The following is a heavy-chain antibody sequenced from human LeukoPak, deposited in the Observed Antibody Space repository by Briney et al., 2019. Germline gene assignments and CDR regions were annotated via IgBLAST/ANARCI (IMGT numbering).Heavy chain of an antibody. CDR2: ILYDGSNK. Sequence: PGGSLRLSCAAPGFTFSSYAMHWVRQAPGKGLEWVAVILYDGSNKYYADSVKGRFTISRDNSKNTLYLQMNSLRGEDTAVYYCARGTQSGHSSSPSWGQGTLVTVSS. V-gene: IGHV3-30-3*01. CDR3: ARGTQSGHSSSPS. D-gene: IGHD6-13*01. CDR1: GFTFSSYA. J-gene: IGHJ4*02.